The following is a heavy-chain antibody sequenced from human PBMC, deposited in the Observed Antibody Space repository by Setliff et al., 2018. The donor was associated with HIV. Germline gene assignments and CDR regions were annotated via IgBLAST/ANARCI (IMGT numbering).Heavy chain of an antibody. D-gene: IGHD6-19*01. V-gene: IGHV4-39*07. J-gene: IGHJ4*02. Sequence: SETLSLTCTVSGGSISSSSYYWGWIRQPPGKGLEWMGSMYYRGSTYYNPSLKSRVTISVDTSKNQFSLKLSSVTAADTAVYYCARETSVAVDNWGQGTLVTVSS. CDR3: ARETSVAVDN. CDR1: GGSISSSSYY. CDR2: MYYRGST.